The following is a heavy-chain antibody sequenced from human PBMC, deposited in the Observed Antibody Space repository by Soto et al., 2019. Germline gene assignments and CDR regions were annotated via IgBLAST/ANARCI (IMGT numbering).Heavy chain of an antibody. V-gene: IGHV3-30*18. CDR2: ISYDGSNK. J-gene: IGHJ4*02. D-gene: IGHD3-22*01. CDR1: GFTFSSYG. CDR3: AKDEYYYDSSGYYPSFDY. Sequence: GGSLRLSCAASGFTFSSYGMHWVRQAPGKGLEWVAVISYDGSNKYYADSVKGRFTISRDNSKNTLYLQMNSLRAEDTAVYYCAKDEYYYDSSGYYPSFDYWGQGTLVTVSS.